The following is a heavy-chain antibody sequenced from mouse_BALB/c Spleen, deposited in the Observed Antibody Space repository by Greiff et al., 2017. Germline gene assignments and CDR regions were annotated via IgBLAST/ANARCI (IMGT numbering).Heavy chain of an antibody. CDR1: GYTFTNYW. J-gene: IGHJ3*01. Sequence: VQLQQSGAELVRPGTSVKISCKASGYTFTNYWLGWVKQRPGHGLEWIGDIYPGGGYTNYNEKFKGKATLTADTSSSTAYMQLSSLTSEDSAVYFCARREGTSTTMIRVAYWGQGTLVTVSA. D-gene: IGHD2-4*01. CDR3: ARREGTSTTMIRVAY. V-gene: IGHV1-63*02. CDR2: IYPGGGYT.